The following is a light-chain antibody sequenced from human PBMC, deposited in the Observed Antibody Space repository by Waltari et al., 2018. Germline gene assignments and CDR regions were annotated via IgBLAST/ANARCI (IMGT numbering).Light chain of an antibody. Sequence: IAMTQTPLSLPVILGEPASISCRSSQSLLDSEDGNTYLEWYLQKPGQSPQLLIYGVSNRASGVPDRFSGSGSDTDFTLKITRVEAEDVGIYYCLQTLEFPLTFGGGTKVEIK. J-gene: IGKJ4*01. CDR2: GVS. CDR1: QSLLDSEDGNTY. CDR3: LQTLEFPLT. V-gene: IGKV2-40*01.